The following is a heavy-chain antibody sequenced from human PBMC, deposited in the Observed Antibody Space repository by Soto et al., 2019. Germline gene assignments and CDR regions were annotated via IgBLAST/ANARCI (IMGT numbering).Heavy chain of an antibody. CDR3: ATNRKEMSTITLSY. CDR1: EFNVSRNY. V-gene: IGHV3-53*01. D-gene: IGHD3-16*01. J-gene: IGHJ4*02. Sequence: PGGSLRLSCAASEFNVSRNYITWVRQAPGKGLEWISVIYSGGKTYYSDSVKGRFTISRDISKNTLYLQMNSLRTDDTALYYCATNRKEMSTITLSYWGQGTLVTVSS. CDR2: IYSGGKT.